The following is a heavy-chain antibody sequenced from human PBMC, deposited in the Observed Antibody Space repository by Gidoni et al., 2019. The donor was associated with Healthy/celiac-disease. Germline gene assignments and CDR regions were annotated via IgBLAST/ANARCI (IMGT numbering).Heavy chain of an antibody. J-gene: IGHJ4*02. Sequence: QVQLVESGGGVVQPGRSLRLSCAASGFTFSSYAMHWVRQAPGKGLEWVAVISYDGSNKYYADSVKGRFTISRDNSKNTLYLQMNSLRAEDTAVYYCARGPEYSSSSEFDYWGQGTLVTVSS. V-gene: IGHV3-30-3*01. D-gene: IGHD6-6*01. CDR1: GFTFSSYA. CDR3: ARGPEYSSSSEFDY. CDR2: ISYDGSNK.